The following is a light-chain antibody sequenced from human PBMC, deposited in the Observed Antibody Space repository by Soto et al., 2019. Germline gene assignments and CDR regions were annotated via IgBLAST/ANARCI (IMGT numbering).Light chain of an antibody. CDR2: GTS. V-gene: IGKV3-20*01. Sequence: EIVLMQSPGTLSLSPGDRATLSCRASQRISSIYLAWYQQKPGLAPRLLIYGTSIRASGIPDRFSGSGSGTDFTLTITRLEPEDFAVYYCQQYGSSHRTFGQGTKVDIK. J-gene: IGKJ1*01. CDR1: QRISSIY. CDR3: QQYGSSHRT.